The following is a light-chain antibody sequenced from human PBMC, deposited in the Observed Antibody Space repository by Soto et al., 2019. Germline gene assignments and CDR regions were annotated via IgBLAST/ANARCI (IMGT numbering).Light chain of an antibody. CDR1: QSVSSD. J-gene: IGKJ4*01. Sequence: EIVLTQSPATLSLSPGERATLSCRASQSVSSDLAWYQQKPGQAPRLLIYDASNRASDIPARFSGSGSGTNFTLTISSLEPEDFAVYYCQHRNNWPLTFGGGTKVEIK. CDR3: QHRNNWPLT. CDR2: DAS. V-gene: IGKV3-11*01.